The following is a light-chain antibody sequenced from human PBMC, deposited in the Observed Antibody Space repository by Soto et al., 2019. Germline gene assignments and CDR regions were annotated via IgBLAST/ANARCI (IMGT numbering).Light chain of an antibody. V-gene: IGKV3-15*01. CDR1: QSISNN. J-gene: IGKJ1*01. CDR3: QQYNNWPRT. CDR2: GAS. Sequence: TVMTQSPATLSVSPGERATLSCRASQSISNNLAWSRQKPGQAPRLLIYGASTRATGIPARFSGSVSGTEFTLTISSLQSEDFAVYYWQQYNNWPRTFGQGTKV.